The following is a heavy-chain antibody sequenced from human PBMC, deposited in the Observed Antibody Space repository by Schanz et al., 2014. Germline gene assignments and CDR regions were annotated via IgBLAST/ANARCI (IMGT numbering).Heavy chain of an antibody. CDR1: GFTISSYS. CDR3: AVIEFMVAVAGTRADY. V-gene: IGHV3-21*01. J-gene: IGHJ4*02. CDR2: ISSSGSYI. D-gene: IGHD6-19*01. Sequence: EVHLVESGGGLVKRGGSLRLSCAASGFTISSYSMNWVRQAPGKGLEWVSSISSSGSYIYYADSVKGRFSISRDNAKNSMFLQMMHLRAEDPALDYCAVIEFMVAVAGTRADYWGQGTLVTVSS.